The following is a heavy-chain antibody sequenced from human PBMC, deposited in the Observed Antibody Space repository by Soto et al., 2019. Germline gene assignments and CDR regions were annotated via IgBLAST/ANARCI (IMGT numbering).Heavy chain of an antibody. Sequence: QVQLVQSGAEMKKPGASVKFSCKTSGYIFTNYAIHWVRQAPGQSLEWLGWIDAANGKTEFSQRFQGRVTLTRDTSATTAYMELSSLTSEDTAVYYCAIDRTVQLERRGAPDYWGQGTLVTVSS. D-gene: IGHD1-1*01. CDR3: AIDRTVQLERRGAPDY. CDR2: IDAANGKT. CDR1: GYIFTNYA. J-gene: IGHJ4*02. V-gene: IGHV1-3*01.